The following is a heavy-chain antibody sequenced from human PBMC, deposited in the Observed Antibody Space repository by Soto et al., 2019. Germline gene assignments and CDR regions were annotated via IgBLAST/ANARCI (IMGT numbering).Heavy chain of an antibody. CDR2: ITSTAM. Sequence: EVQLVESGGGLVQPGRSLRLSCVASGFSFSSYSMNWVRQAPGKGLEWISYITSTAMYYADSVKGRFAISRDNAKNSLYLQMNSLRDEDTAVYYCARHGHSSGIDCWGQGTVVTVSS. V-gene: IGHV3-48*02. CDR3: ARHGHSSGIDC. D-gene: IGHD4-4*01. CDR1: GFSFSSYS. J-gene: IGHJ4*02.